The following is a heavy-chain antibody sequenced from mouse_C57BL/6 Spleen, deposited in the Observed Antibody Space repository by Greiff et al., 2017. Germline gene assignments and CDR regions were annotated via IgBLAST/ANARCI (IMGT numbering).Heavy chain of an antibody. CDR2: ISAGGSYT. CDR1: GFTFTSYA. Sequence: EVMLVEPGGGLVKPGGSLKLSCAASGFTFTSYAMSWVRQTPGKRLEWVATISAGGSYTYYPDNVKGRFTISGDTATNPTYLQRSHLRSEVTAMYYCARAGGTTVVAPFVTWGQGATLTESS. CDR3: ARAGGTTVVAPFVT. J-gene: IGHJ2*01. D-gene: IGHD1-1*01. V-gene: IGHV5-4*03.